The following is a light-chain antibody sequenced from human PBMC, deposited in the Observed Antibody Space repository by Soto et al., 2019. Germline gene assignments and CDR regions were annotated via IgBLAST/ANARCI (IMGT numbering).Light chain of an antibody. CDR3: QSYDNRLRAV. V-gene: IGLV1-40*01. J-gene: IGLJ1*01. CDR1: GSNIGAGYN. CDR2: GNT. Sequence: QPVLTQPSSVSGDPGQTVTISCTGSGSNIGAGYNVHWYQQLPGTAPKLLIHGNTNRPSGVPDRFSGSKSGTSASLAITGLQVEDEGNYYCQSYDNRLRAVFGTGTKVTVL.